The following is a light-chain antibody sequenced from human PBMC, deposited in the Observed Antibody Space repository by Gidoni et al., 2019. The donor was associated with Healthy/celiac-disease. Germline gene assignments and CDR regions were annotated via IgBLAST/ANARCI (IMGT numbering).Light chain of an antibody. V-gene: IGKV1-17*01. Sequence: DIQMTQSPSSLSASVGDRVTITCRASQGIRNYLGWYQQKPGKAPKRLIYAASSLQSGVPSRFSGSGSGTEFTLTISSLQPEDFATYYCLQHNSYPWTFXXXTKLEIK. CDR1: QGIRNY. J-gene: IGKJ1*01. CDR3: LQHNSYPWT. CDR2: AAS.